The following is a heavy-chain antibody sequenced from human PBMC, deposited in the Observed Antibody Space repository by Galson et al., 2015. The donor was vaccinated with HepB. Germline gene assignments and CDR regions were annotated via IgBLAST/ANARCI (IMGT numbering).Heavy chain of an antibody. D-gene: IGHD3-22*01. J-gene: IGHJ3*02. CDR1: GFTFSSYA. V-gene: IGHV3-23*01. Sequence: SLRLSCAASGFTFSSYAMIWVRQAPGKGLEWVSGISVSGDSTYYADSVKGRFTISRDNSKNTLYLQMNSLRAEDTAVYYCAKDRENYYYDSSGYDAFDIWGQGTMVTVSS. CDR3: AKDRENYYYDSSGYDAFDI. CDR2: ISVSGDST.